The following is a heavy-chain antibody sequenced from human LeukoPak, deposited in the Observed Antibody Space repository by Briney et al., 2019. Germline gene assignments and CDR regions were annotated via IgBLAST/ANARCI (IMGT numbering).Heavy chain of an antibody. CDR3: ARGVVGELDPGGY. CDR1: GGSFSGYY. J-gene: IGHJ4*02. D-gene: IGHD3-10*01. Sequence: SETLSLTCAVYGGSFSGYYWSWIRQPPGKGLEWIGEINHSGSTNYNPSLKSRVTISVDTSKNQFSLKLSSVTAADTAVYYCARGVVGELDPGGYWGQGTLVTVSS. CDR2: INHSGST. V-gene: IGHV4-34*01.